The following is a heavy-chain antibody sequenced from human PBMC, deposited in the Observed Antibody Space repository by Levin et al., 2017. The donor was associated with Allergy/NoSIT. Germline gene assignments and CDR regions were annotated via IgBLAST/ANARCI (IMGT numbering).Heavy chain of an antibody. D-gene: IGHD6-13*01. CDR3: VRDSAGLDY. J-gene: IGHJ4*02. Sequence: GESLKISCAVSGFIFKDYYMDWVRQAPGKGLEWVGRIRNKAKSYSTDYAASVKSRFYISRDDSKGSLYLQMNSLKTEDTAVYYCVRDSAGLDYWGQGTLVTVSS. V-gene: IGHV3-72*01. CDR2: IRNKAKSYST. CDR1: GFIFKDYY.